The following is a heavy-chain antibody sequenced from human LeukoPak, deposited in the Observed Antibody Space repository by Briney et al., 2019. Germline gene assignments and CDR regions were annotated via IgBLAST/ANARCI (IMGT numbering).Heavy chain of an antibody. CDR1: GGTFSSYA. CDR2: IIPIFGTA. V-gene: IGHV1-69*13. J-gene: IGHJ4*02. CDR3: ASHSSGWYGFFDY. Sequence: ASVKVSCKASGGTFSSYAISWVRQAPGQGLEWMGGIIPIFGTANYAQKFQGRVTITADESTSTAYMELSSLRSEDTAVYYCASHSSGWYGFFDYWGQGTLVTDSS. D-gene: IGHD6-19*01.